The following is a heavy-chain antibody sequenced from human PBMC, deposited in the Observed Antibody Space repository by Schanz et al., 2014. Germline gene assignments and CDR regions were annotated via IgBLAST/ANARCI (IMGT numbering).Heavy chain of an antibody. CDR3: ARVPQYRLLRGGFDI. D-gene: IGHD2-2*01. V-gene: IGHV1-46*01. J-gene: IGHJ3*02. CDR1: GYMYTSHF. CDR2: INPIDGST. Sequence: QVQLVQSGAEVEKPGASVTVSCKASGYMYTSHFLHWVRQAPGQGFEWIGLINPIDGSTTYPLRFHGRITMTRDTSTTTFYMDLSSLGSEDTAVYYCARVPQYRLLRGGFDIWGQGTKVTVSS.